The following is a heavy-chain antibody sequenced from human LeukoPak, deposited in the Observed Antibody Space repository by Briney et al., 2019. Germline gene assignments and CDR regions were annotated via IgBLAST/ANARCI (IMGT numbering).Heavy chain of an antibody. Sequence: GRSLRLSCAASGFTFDDYAMHWVRQAPGEGLEWVSGISWNSGSIGYADSVKGRFTISRDNAKNSLYLQMNSLRAEDTALYYCAKDMGRYSGYDLSVDYWGQGTLVTVSS. J-gene: IGHJ4*02. CDR2: ISWNSGSI. V-gene: IGHV3-9*01. CDR1: GFTFDDYA. D-gene: IGHD5-12*01. CDR3: AKDMGRYSGYDLSVDY.